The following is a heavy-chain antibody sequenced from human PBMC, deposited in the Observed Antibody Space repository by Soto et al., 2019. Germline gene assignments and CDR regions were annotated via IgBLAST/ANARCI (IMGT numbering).Heavy chain of an antibody. CDR3: ARDRPIHNGYSFYQYGMDV. Sequence: GGSLRLSCTASDFTVTNNFMTWVRQAPGKGLEWVSFIDIGGRTYYADSVRGRFTMSTDNSKNTLYLQMDSLRAEDTALYYCARDRPIHNGYSFYQYGMDVWGQGTTVTVSS. V-gene: IGHV3-53*01. J-gene: IGHJ6*02. CDR2: IDIGGRT. D-gene: IGHD2-21*01. CDR1: DFTVTNNF.